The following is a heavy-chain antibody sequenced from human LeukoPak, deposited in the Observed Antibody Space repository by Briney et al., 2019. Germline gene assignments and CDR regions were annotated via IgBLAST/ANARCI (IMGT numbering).Heavy chain of an antibody. CDR1: GFTFSSYE. J-gene: IGHJ4*02. CDR3: ARTPGVTTRGFDY. V-gene: IGHV3-48*03. CDR2: ISSSGSTI. D-gene: IGHD1-14*01. Sequence: GGSLRLSCAASGFTFSSYEMNWVRQAPGKGLEWVSYISSSGSTIYYVDSVKGRFTISRDNAKNSLYLQMSSLRAEDTAVYYCARTPGVTTRGFDYWGQGTLVTVSS.